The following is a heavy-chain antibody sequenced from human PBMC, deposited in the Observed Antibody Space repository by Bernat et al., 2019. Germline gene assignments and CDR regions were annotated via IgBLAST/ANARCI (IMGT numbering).Heavy chain of an antibody. CDR3: ARDFYAGRGYSIKGPFDY. CDR1: GYTFTSYG. D-gene: IGHD3-22*01. CDR2: ISVYNGNT. Sequence: QVQLVQSGIEVEKPGASVKVSCKVSGYTFTSYGINWVRQAPGQGLEWMGWISVYNGNTNYAQKIQGIVTMTTDTSTSTAYLELGSLRSDVTAVYYCARDFYAGRGYSIKGPFDYWGQGTLFTVSS. V-gene: IGHV1-18*01. J-gene: IGHJ4*02.